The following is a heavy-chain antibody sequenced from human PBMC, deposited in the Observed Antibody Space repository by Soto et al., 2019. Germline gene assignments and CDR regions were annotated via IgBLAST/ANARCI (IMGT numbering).Heavy chain of an antibody. J-gene: IGHJ4*02. Sequence: GASVKVSCKASGYTFTIYDIHWVLQAPLQGLEWMGITNPSGGSTNYAQKLQGRVTMTRDTSTSTVYMELSSLRSEDTAVYYCARGATAVEIPYEYWGQGTLVTV. V-gene: IGHV1-46*04. D-gene: IGHD2-21*02. CDR3: ARGATAVEIPYEY. CDR1: GYTFTIYD. CDR2: TNPSGGST.